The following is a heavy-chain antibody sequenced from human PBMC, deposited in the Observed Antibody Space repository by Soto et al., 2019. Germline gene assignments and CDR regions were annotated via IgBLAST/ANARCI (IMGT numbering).Heavy chain of an antibody. V-gene: IGHV1-8*01. CDR3: ARVWGYCSGGSCSHDAFDI. CDR2: MNPNSGNT. D-gene: IGHD2-15*01. Sequence: ASVKVSCKASGYTFTSYDINWVQQATGQGLEWMGWMNPNSGNTGYAQKFQGRVTMTRNTSISTAYMELSSLRSEDTAVYYCARVWGYCSGGSCSHDAFDIWGQGTMVTVSS. J-gene: IGHJ3*02. CDR1: GYTFTSYD.